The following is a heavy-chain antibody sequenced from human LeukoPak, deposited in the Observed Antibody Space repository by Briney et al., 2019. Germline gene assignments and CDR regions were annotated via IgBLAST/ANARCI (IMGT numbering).Heavy chain of an antibody. CDR3: ARGDWLDY. J-gene: IGHJ4*02. D-gene: IGHD3/OR15-3a*01. Sequence: GGSLRLSCAASGFTFSSYWMNWVRQTPGKGLEWVVNIKQDGGEKHYVDSVEGRFTISRDNAKNSLYLQMNSLRAEDTAVYYCARGDWLDYWGQGTLVTVPS. CDR1: GFTFSSYW. CDR2: IKQDGGEK. V-gene: IGHV3-7*01.